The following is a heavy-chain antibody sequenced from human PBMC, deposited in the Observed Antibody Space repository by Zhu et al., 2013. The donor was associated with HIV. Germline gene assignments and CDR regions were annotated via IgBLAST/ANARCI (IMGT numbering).Heavy chain of an antibody. Sequence: QVQLVQSGREVKKPGASVKVSCKASGYTFTSYYMHWVRQAPGQGLEWMGIINPSGGSTRYAQKFQGRITLTRDTSTSTVYMELSSLRSEDTAVYYCARDPPRGVVRESFDYWGQGTLVTVSS. CDR1: GYTFTSYY. D-gene: IGHD3-10*01. J-gene: IGHJ4*02. V-gene: IGHV1-46*01. CDR2: INPSGGST. CDR3: ARDPPRGVVRESFDY.